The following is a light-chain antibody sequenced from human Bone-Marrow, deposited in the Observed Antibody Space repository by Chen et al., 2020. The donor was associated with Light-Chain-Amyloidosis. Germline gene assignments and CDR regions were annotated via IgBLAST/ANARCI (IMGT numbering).Light chain of an antibody. Sequence: QAVVTQEPSLTVSPGGTVTLTCGSSTGHVTTSHFPYWFQQKAGQAPRTLIYDTINKQPWTPARFSASLRGGKAALTRSGALPEDEADYYCFLSYSGAWVFGGGTRLTVL. CDR2: DTI. CDR3: FLSYSGAWV. J-gene: IGLJ3*02. CDR1: TGHVTTSHF. V-gene: IGLV7-46*01.